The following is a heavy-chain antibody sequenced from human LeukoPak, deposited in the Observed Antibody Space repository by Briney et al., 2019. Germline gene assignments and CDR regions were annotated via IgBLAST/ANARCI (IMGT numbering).Heavy chain of an antibody. V-gene: IGHV4-59*01. J-gene: IGHJ4*02. CDR2: IYYSGST. CDR1: GGSISSYY. D-gene: IGHD3-22*01. CDR3: ARGGRLLPLNY. Sequence: TSETLSLTCTVSGGSISSYYWSWIRQPPGKGLEWIGYIYYSGSTNYNPSLKSRVTISVDTSKNQFSLKLSSVTAADTAVFYCARGGRLLPLNYWGQGTLVTVSS.